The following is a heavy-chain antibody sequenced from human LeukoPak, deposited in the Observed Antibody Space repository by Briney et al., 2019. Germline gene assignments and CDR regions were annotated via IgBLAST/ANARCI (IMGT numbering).Heavy chain of an antibody. Sequence: ASVKVSCKASGGTFSSYAISWVRQAPRQGLEWMGGIIPISGTANYAQKFQGRVTITADESTSTAYMELSSLRSEDTAVYYCARTMTLSYSSSWTDAFDIWGQGTMVTVSS. J-gene: IGHJ3*02. V-gene: IGHV1-69*13. CDR3: ARTMTLSYSSSWTDAFDI. D-gene: IGHD6-13*01. CDR2: IIPISGTA. CDR1: GGTFSSYA.